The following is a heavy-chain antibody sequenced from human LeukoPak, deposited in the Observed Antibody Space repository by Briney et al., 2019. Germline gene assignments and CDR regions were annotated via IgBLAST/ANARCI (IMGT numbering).Heavy chain of an antibody. J-gene: IGHJ4*02. Sequence: GGSLRLSCAASGFTFSSYGMHWVRQAPGKGLEWVAVIWYDGSNKYYADSVKGRFTISRDNSKNTLYLQMNSLRAEDTAVYYCAKALSAAGTGWYFDYWGQGTLVTVSS. CDR1: GFTFSSYG. CDR3: AKALSAAGTGWYFDY. D-gene: IGHD6-13*01. CDR2: IWYDGSNK. V-gene: IGHV3-33*03.